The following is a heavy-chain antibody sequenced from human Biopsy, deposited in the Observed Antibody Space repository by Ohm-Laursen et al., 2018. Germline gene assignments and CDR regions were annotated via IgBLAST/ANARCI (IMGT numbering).Heavy chain of an antibody. CDR1: GHTFTGYY. CDR2: INPNRGVT. CDR3: ARDPRYGYGSYFDY. V-gene: IGHV1-2*02. D-gene: IGHD3-10*01. Sequence: SVKASCKASGHTFTGYYMHWVRHAPGQGLEWMGWINPNRGVTNYAQRFQGRVTMTRDTSISTAYMELSRLRSDDTAVYYCARDPRYGYGSYFDYWGQGTLVAVSS. J-gene: IGHJ4*02.